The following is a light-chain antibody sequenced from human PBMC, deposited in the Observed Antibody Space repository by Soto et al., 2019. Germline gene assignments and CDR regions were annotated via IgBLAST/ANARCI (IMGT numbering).Light chain of an antibody. CDR3: QEYGTSRT. CDR2: GAS. CDR1: QSLSSSY. J-gene: IGKJ1*01. V-gene: IGKV3-20*01. Sequence: EIVLTQSPDTLSLSPGERTTLSCRASQSLSSSYLAWYQQRPGQAPRLLIYGASSRATGVPDRFSGSGSGTDFSFTISRLEPEDFSVYYCQEYGTSRTFGQGTKVDIK.